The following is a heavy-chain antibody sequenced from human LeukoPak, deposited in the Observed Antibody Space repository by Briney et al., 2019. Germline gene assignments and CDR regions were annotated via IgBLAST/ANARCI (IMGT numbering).Heavy chain of an antibody. CDR3: ARSPRDGYNQFDY. Sequence: ASVKVSCKASGYTFTGYYIHWVRQAPGQGLGWMGWINPNSGGTNYAQKFQDWVTMTRDTSISTAYMEVSRLRSDDTAVYYCARSPRDGYNQFDYWGQGTLVTVSS. J-gene: IGHJ4*02. V-gene: IGHV1-2*04. D-gene: IGHD5-24*01. CDR1: GYTFTGYY. CDR2: INPNSGGT.